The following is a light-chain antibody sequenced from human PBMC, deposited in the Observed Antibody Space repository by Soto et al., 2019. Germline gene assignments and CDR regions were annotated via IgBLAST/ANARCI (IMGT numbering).Light chain of an antibody. CDR2: LAS. CDR3: HHYYSTPPT. Sequence: DIVMTQSPDSLAVSLGERATINCKSSQSVFYSSTNKNYLAWYQQKPRQPPKLLIYLASTRESGVPDRFYGSGSGTDFTLTISGLQAEDVAVYYCHHYYSTPPTFGQGTKVEI. J-gene: IGKJ1*01. V-gene: IGKV4-1*01. CDR1: QSVFYSSTNKNY.